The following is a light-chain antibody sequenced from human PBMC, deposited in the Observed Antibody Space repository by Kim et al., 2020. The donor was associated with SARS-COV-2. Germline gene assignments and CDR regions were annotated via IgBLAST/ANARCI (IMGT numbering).Light chain of an antibody. V-gene: IGKV3-20*01. CDR2: GTS. Sequence: LSPGERATLSCRASQSVGSTYLAWYQQKPGQAPSLLIYGTSSRADGIPDRFSGSGSGTDFTLTISRLEPEDSAVYYCQQYGSSSYTFGQGTNLEI. J-gene: IGKJ2*01. CDR3: QQYGSSSYT. CDR1: QSVGSTY.